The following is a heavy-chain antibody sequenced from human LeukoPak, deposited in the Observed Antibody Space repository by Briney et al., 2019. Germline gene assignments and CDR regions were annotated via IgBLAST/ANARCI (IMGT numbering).Heavy chain of an antibody. J-gene: IGHJ6*03. CDR2: ISAYNGNT. CDR3: ATLHTPQYQLLYPDYYYYYYMDV. D-gene: IGHD2-2*02. Sequence: VASVKVSCKASGYTFTSYGISWVRQAPGQGLEWMGWISAYNGNTNYAQTLQGRVTMTTDTSTSAAYMELRSLRSDDTAVYYCATLHTPQYQLLYPDYYYYYYMDVWGKGTTVTVSS. V-gene: IGHV1-18*01. CDR1: GYTFTSYG.